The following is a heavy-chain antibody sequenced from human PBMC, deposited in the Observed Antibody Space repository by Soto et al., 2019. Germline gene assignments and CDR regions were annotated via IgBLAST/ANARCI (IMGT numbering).Heavy chain of an antibody. Sequence: PSETLSLTCTVSGASISSFFVTWIRQPPGRGLEWIGNIYYSVSTNYNPSLKNRVTMSVDTSKNQFSLMLTSVTAADTAVYYCARPSGSYSYYYGMDVWGQGTTVTVSS. CDR3: ARPSGSYSYYYGMDV. J-gene: IGHJ6*02. CDR1: GASISSFF. V-gene: IGHV4-59*01. CDR2: IYYSVST. D-gene: IGHD1-26*01.